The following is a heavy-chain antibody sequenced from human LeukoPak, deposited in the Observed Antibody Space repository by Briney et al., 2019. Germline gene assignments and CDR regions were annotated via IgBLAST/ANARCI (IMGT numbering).Heavy chain of an antibody. D-gene: IGHD2-8*01. Sequence: SGTLSLTCTVSGGSISSYYWSWIRQPPGKGLEWIGYIYYSGSTNYNPSPKSRVTISVDTSKNQFSLKLSSVTAADTAVYYCAREKRTKGYYYYMDVWGKGTTVTVSS. CDR3: AREKRTKGYYYYMDV. J-gene: IGHJ6*03. CDR2: IYYSGST. CDR1: GGSISSYY. V-gene: IGHV4-59*01.